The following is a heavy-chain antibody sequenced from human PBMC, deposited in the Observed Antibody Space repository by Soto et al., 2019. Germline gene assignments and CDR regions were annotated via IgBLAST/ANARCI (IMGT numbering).Heavy chain of an antibody. D-gene: IGHD5-18*01. CDR1: GFTFSNYA. CDR3: TTEGQLDSFDY. J-gene: IGHJ4*02. Sequence: GGSLRLSCAASGFTFSNYAMHWVRQAPGKGLEWVGRIKSKTDGGTTDYAAPVKGRFTISRDDSKNTLYLQMNSLKTEDTAVYYCTTEGQLDSFDYWGQGTLVTVSS. CDR2: IKSKTDGGTT. V-gene: IGHV3-15*01.